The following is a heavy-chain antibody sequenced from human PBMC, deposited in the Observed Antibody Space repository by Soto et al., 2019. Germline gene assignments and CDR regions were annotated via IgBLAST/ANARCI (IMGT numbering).Heavy chain of an antibody. Sequence: QVQLVQSGAEVKKPGASVKVSCKASGYTFTSYGISWVRQAPGQGLEWMGWISAYNGNTNYAKKLQVRVTMTTDASTSTAYMELRSLRSDDTAVYYCARASCSGGSCYSYYFDYWGQGTLGTVSS. CDR1: GYTFTSYG. CDR2: ISAYNGNT. J-gene: IGHJ4*02. CDR3: ARASCSGGSCYSYYFDY. V-gene: IGHV1-18*01. D-gene: IGHD2-15*01.